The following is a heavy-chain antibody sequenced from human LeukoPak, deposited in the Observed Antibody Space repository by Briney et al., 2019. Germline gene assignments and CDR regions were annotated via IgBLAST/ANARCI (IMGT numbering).Heavy chain of an antibody. CDR3: ARVFRFYDFWSGYYCDY. CDR2: IKGDERST. D-gene: IGHD3-3*01. CDR1: GFTFSSYW. Sequence: GGSLRLSCAASGFTFSSYWLHRVRQAPGKGLVWVSRIKGDERSTNYADSVKGRFTISRDNAKNSLCLQMNSLRAEDTAVYYCARVFRFYDFWSGYYCDYWAREPWSPSPQ. J-gene: IGHJ4*02. V-gene: IGHV3-74*01.